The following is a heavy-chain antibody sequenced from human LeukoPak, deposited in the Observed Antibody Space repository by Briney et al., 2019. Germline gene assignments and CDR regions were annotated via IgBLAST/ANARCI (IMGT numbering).Heavy chain of an antibody. CDR1: GFTFSVYW. V-gene: IGHV3-7*01. CDR3: ARIAAAGFDY. D-gene: IGHD6-13*01. Sequence: PGGSLRLSCAASGFTFSVYWMSWVRQAPGKGLEWVANIKQDGSEKYYVDSVKGRFTISRDNAKSSLYLQMTSLRAEDTAVYYCARIAAAGFDYWGQGTLVTVSS. CDR2: IKQDGSEK. J-gene: IGHJ4*02.